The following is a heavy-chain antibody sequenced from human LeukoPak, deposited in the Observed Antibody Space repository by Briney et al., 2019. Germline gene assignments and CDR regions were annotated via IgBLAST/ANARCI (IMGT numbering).Heavy chain of an antibody. CDR3: ASRWYFDL. V-gene: IGHV3-30*04. CDR2: ISSDGSDK. CDR1: GFTFSIYA. Sequence: GGSLRLSCAASGFTFSIYAVHWVRQAPGKGLEWVAVISSDGSDKNYADSVKGRFTISRDNSKNTLYLQMNSLRAADTAVYYCASRWYFDLWGRGTLVTVSS. J-gene: IGHJ2*01.